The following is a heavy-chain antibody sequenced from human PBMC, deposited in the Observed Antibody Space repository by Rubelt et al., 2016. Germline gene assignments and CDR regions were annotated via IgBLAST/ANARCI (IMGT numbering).Heavy chain of an antibody. J-gene: IGHJ6*03. Sequence: QLQLQESGPGLVKPSETLSLTCTVSGGSISSGSYYWGWIRQPPGKGLEWIGSIYYSGSTYYNPSLKSRVTISVDTSKNQFSLKLSSCTAAETAVYYCARRGYCSGGSCYSSIYYYMDVWGKGTTVTVSS. CDR2: IYYSGST. V-gene: IGHV4-39*01. D-gene: IGHD2-15*01. CDR3: ARRGYCSGGSCYSSIYYYMDV. CDR1: GGSISSGSYY.